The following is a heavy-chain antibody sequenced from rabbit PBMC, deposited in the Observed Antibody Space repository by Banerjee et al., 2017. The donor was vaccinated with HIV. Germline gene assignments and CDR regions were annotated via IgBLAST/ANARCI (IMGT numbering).Heavy chain of an antibody. CDR2: INTISGDT. V-gene: IGHV1S40*01. CDR3: ARDLAGVIGWNFGL. CDR1: GFTLSSSYW. J-gene: IGHJ3*01. Sequence: QSLEESGGDLVKPGASLTLTCKASGFTLSSSYWIYWVRQAPGKGLEWIGCINTISGDTVYATWAKGRFTISKASWTTVTLQMTSLTAADTASYFCARDLAGVIGWNFGLWGQGTLVTVS. D-gene: IGHD4-1*01.